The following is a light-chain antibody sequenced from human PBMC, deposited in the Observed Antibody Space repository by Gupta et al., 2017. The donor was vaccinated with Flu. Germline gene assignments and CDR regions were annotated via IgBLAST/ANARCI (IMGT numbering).Light chain of an antibody. J-gene: IGKJ3*01. CDR1: QSVGSS. CDR2: AAF. V-gene: IGKV3-15*01. Sequence: PATLSVSPGERATLSCRASQSVGSSLAWYQKKPGQAPRLLIYAAFMRATGIPARFTGSGSGTEFTLTISSLQSEDFGFYYCQHYNSWPFTFGPGTKLDI. CDR3: QHYNSWPFT.